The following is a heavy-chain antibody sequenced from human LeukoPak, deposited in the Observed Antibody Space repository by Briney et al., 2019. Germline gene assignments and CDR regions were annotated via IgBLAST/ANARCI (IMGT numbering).Heavy chain of an antibody. CDR2: IWNDGYNK. D-gene: IGHD6-19*01. Sequence: PGGSLRLSCAASGFTFSSYWMSWVRQAPGKGLEWVAVIWNDGYNKHYVDSVKGRFTISRDNSKNTLYLQMNSLRAEDTAVYYCAQSGYGSDWYEANWGQGTLVTVSS. CDR1: GFTFSSYW. CDR3: AQSGYGSDWYEAN. V-gene: IGHV3-33*08. J-gene: IGHJ4*02.